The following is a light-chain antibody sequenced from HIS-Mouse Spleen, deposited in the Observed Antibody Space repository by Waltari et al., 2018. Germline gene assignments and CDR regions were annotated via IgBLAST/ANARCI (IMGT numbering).Light chain of an antibody. CDR3: MQALQTPF. V-gene: IGKV2-28*01. J-gene: IGKJ4*01. CDR1: QSLLHSNVYNY. CDR2: LGS. Sequence: DIVMTQSPLSLPVTPGEPASISCRSSQSLLHSNVYNYLDWYLQKPGQSPQLLIYLGSNRASGVPDRFSGSGSGTDFTLKISRVEAEDVGVYYCMQALQTPFFGGGTKVEIK.